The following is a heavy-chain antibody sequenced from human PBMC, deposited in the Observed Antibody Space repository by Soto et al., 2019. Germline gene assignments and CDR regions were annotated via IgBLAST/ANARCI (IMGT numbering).Heavy chain of an antibody. CDR2: IIPMYGTA. V-gene: IGHV1-69*01. Sequence: QVQLVQSGAEVTKPGSSVKVSCKVSGDTFSSYGISWVRQAPGQGLEWMGGIIPMYGTANYSQKFQGRVTITADEPTTAAYMELRSLRSEDTAVYLCVRDHGYCTSRSCDRDYYYYGMDVWGQGTTVTVSS. J-gene: IGHJ6*02. CDR3: VRDHGYCTSRSCDRDYYYYGMDV. D-gene: IGHD2-2*03. CDR1: GDTFSSYG.